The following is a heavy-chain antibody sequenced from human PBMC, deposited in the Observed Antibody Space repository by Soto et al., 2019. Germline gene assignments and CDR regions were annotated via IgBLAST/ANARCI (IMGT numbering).Heavy chain of an antibody. CDR2: INHSGST. V-gene: IGHV4-34*01. CDR3: AGTTGYSSSQKLGPVDY. D-gene: IGHD6-13*01. J-gene: IGHJ4*02. CDR1: GWFFSGFY. Sequence: QGAVQPGGPGLLKPLGTPAPTLGGLGWFFSGFYRMLVPQPPGKGPEWDGEINHSGSTNYNPSLKSRVTISVDTSKNQFSLKLSSVTAADTAVYYCAGTTGYSSSQKLGPVDYWGQGTLVTVSS.